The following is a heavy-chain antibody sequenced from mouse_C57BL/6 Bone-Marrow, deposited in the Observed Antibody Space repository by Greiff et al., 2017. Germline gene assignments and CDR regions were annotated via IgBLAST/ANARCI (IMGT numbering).Heavy chain of an antibody. CDR2: ISNLADSI. J-gene: IGHJ2*01. Sequence: EVKLMESGGGLVQPGGSLKLSCAASGFTFSDYGMAWVRQAPRKGPEWVAFISNLADSIYYADTVTGRFTISRENAKNTLYLEMSSLRSEDTALYYGASLIWNENSFDYWGQGTTLTVSS. CDR1: GFTFSDYG. CDR3: ASLIWNENSFDY. V-gene: IGHV5-15*01.